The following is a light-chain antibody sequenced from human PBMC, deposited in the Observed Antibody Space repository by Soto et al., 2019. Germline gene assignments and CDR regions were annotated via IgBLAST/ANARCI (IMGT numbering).Light chain of an antibody. V-gene: IGKV3-15*01. CDR1: QSVSSI. Sequence: EIVLTQPPATLSISPGERATFSCRASQSVSSILAWYQQRPGQAPRLLIYGAYTRATGIPPRLSGSGSGTEFTLTISSLQSEDFAVYYCQQYNSWPRTFGQGTKVDIK. J-gene: IGKJ1*01. CDR3: QQYNSWPRT. CDR2: GAY.